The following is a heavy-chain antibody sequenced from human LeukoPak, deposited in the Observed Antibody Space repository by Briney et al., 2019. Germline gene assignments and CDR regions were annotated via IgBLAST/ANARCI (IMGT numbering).Heavy chain of an antibody. CDR3: ARSSYGDPPGY. D-gene: IGHD4/OR15-4a*01. CDR2: FYYTGGN. CDR1: GGSISTYY. Sequence: SETLSLTCTLSGGSISTYYWSWIRQPPGKGLEWIGYFYYTGGNKYNPALKSRVTISVDTSKNQLSLKLTSVTAADTAVYYCARSSYGDPPGYWGQGILVTVSS. J-gene: IGHJ4*02. V-gene: IGHV4-59*01.